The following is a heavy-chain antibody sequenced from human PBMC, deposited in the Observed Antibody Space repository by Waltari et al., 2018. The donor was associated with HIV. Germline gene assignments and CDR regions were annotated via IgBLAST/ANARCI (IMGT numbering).Heavy chain of an antibody. J-gene: IGHJ3*02. V-gene: IGHV1-69*04. CDR3: ARSSNDYGGPSAFDS. D-gene: IGHD4-17*01. Sequence: QVQLVQSGAEVKKPGSSVKVCCKSTGGTFSSYAISWVRQAPSHGLEWMGRIHPILGIANYAQKFQRRVTITADKSTSTAYMALRSLRSEDKAVYYCARSSNDYGGPSAFDSWGQGTMVTVSS. CDR2: IHPILGIA. CDR1: GGTFSSYA.